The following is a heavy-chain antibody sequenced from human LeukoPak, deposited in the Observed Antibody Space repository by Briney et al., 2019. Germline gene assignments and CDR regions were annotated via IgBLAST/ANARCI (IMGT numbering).Heavy chain of an antibody. CDR1: GFTFSSYG. V-gene: IGHV3-74*01. CDR2: INGDGSII. Sequence: GGSPRLSCAASGFTFSSYGMHWVRQAPGKGLVWVSHINGDGSIINYADSVKGRFTISRDIGKNTLYLQMNSLRAEDTAVYYCARGGNLGLFYWGQGTLVTVSS. D-gene: IGHD7-27*01. J-gene: IGHJ4*02. CDR3: ARGGNLGLFY.